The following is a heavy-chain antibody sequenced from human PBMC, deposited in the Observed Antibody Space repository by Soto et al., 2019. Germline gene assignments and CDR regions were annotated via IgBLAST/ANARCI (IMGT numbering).Heavy chain of an antibody. CDR1: GFTFGIYS. J-gene: IGHJ5*02. Sequence: EVQLVESGGGLVQRGGSLRLSCAASGFTFGIYSMNWVRQDPGKGLEWISYITGSSSTMYYADSVKGRFIISRDNADNSLDLQMISLRDADTAVYYCAKGVRFRFSGDSCFSDGLFLSWGQGTLVTVSS. D-gene: IGHD2-15*01. CDR3: AKGVRFRFSGDSCFSDGLFLS. V-gene: IGHV3-48*02. CDR2: ITGSSSTM.